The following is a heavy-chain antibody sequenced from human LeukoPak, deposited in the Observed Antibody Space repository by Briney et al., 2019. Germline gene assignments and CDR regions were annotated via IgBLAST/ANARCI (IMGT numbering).Heavy chain of an antibody. CDR3: ARGGYGDYDAFDI. J-gene: IGHJ3*02. CDR2: IYTTWST. D-gene: IGHD4-17*01. CDR1: GGSISSYY. Sequence: PSETLSLTCTVSGGSISSYYWSWIRQPAGKGLEWISRIYTTWSTNYPPSLKSRLTMSVDTSKTQFSLKLSSVTAADTAVYYCARGGYGDYDAFDIWGQGTMVTVSS. V-gene: IGHV4-4*07.